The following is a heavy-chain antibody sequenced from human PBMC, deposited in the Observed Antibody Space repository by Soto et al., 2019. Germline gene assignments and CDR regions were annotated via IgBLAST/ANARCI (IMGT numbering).Heavy chain of an antibody. J-gene: IGHJ3*02. CDR2: ISSSSSTI. CDR3: ASLSDSSGFYDAFDI. CDR1: GFTFSSYS. D-gene: IGHD6-19*01. V-gene: IGHV3-48*01. Sequence: GGSLRLSCAASGFTFSSYSMNWVRQAPGKGLEWVSYISSSSSTIYYADSVKGRFTISRDNAKNSLYLQMNSLRAEDTAVYYCASLSDSSGFYDAFDIWGQGTMVTVSS.